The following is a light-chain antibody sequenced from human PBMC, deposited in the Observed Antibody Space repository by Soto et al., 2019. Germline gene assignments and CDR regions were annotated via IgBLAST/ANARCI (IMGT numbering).Light chain of an antibody. CDR2: GAS. V-gene: IGKV1-16*02. CDR3: QQYYIYPLT. J-gene: IGKJ4*01. Sequence: DLPMTQSPSSLSASVGDRITSTCRANQGISNYLAWFQQKPGKAPKSLIYGASSLQSGVPSKFSGSASGTDFTLTISSLHPEDFATYYCQQYYIYPLTFGGGTKVEIK. CDR1: QGISNY.